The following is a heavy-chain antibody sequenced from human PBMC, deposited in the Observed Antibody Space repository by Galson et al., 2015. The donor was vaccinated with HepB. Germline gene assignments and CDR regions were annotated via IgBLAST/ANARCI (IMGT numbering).Heavy chain of an antibody. J-gene: IGHJ5*02. CDR1: GFTFSSYG. Sequence: SLRLSCAASGFTFSSYGMHWVRQAPGKGLEWVAVIWYDGSNKYYADSVKGRFTISRDNSKNTLYLQMNSLRAEDTAVYYCAREDVGATTGWFDPWGQGTLVTVSS. CDR2: IWYDGSNK. CDR3: AREDVGATTGWFDP. V-gene: IGHV3-33*08. D-gene: IGHD1-26*01.